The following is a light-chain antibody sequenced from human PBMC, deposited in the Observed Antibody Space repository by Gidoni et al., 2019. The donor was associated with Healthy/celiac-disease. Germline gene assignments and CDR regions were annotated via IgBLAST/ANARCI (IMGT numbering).Light chain of an antibody. CDR2: AAH. CDR3: QQSYSSPCS. V-gene: IGKV1-39*01. CDR1: QSINSS. Sequence: DIQMTQSPSSLSASVGDRVSITCRASQSINSSLNWYQQKPGKAPKLLIYAAHSLQSGVPSRFSGSGSGRDFTLTISSLQPEDFATYYCQQSYSSPCSFGQXTKLEIK. J-gene: IGKJ2*04.